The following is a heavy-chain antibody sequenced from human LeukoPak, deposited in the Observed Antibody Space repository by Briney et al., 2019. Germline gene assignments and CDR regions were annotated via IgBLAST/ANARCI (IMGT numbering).Heavy chain of an antibody. Sequence: GGSLRLSCAASGLTFSNYWMSWVRQAPGKGLEWVADIKKDGSDKYYVDSVKGRFTISRDNAKNSLYLQMNSLRAEDTAVYYCARDLYDSSGYYRGGYWGQGTLVTVSS. D-gene: IGHD3-22*01. V-gene: IGHV3-7*01. J-gene: IGHJ4*02. CDR1: GLTFSNYW. CDR3: ARDLYDSSGYYRGGY. CDR2: IKKDGSDK.